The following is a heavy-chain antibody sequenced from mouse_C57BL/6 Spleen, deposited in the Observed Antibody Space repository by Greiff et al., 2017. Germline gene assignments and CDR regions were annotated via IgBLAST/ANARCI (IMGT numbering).Heavy chain of an antibody. Sequence: VNLVESGPELVKPGASVKISCKASGYAFSSSWMNWVKQRPGKGLEWIGRIYPGDGDTNYNGKFKGKATLTADKSSSTAYMQLSSLTSEDSAVYFCARLGDYDAMDYWGQGTSVTVSS. CDR1: GYAFSSSW. CDR2: IYPGDGDT. V-gene: IGHV1-82*01. J-gene: IGHJ4*01. CDR3: ARLGDYDAMDY.